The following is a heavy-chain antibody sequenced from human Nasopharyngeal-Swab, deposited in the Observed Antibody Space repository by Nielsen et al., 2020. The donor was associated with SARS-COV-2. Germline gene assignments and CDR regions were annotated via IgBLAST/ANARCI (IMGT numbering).Heavy chain of an antibody. D-gene: IGHD6-13*01. CDR3: TTDRYSSGWYNAINY. Sequence: VRQAPGKGLEWVGRIKSKTDGGTTDYTAPLKGRFTISRDDSKNTLYLQMNSLKIEDTAVYYCTTDRYSSGWYNAINYWGQGTLVTVSS. V-gene: IGHV3-15*01. CDR2: IKSKTDGGTT. J-gene: IGHJ4*02.